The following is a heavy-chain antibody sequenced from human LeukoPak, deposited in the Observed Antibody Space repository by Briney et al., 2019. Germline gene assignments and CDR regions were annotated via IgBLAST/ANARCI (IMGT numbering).Heavy chain of an antibody. CDR2: INHSGST. J-gene: IGHJ5*02. CDR3: ARHFSGRSSGSYRGFRWFDP. V-gene: IGHV4-34*01. D-gene: IGHD1-26*01. Sequence: SETLPLTCAVYGGSFSGYYWSWIRQPPGKGLEWIGEINHSGSTNYNPSLKSRVTISVDTSKNQFSLKLSSVTAADTAVYYCARHFSGRSSGSYRGFRWFDPWGQGTLVTVSS. CDR1: GGSFSGYY.